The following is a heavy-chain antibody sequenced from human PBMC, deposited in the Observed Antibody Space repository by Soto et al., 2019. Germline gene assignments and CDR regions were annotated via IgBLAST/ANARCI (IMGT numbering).Heavy chain of an antibody. V-gene: IGHV3-30*04. CDR3: AREVLTGSNFYYGMDV. CDR2: ISDDGRNI. J-gene: IGHJ6*02. Sequence: PGGSLRLSCAVSGFSFSRYSMHWVRQAPGKGLEWVAVISDDGRNIHYADSVKGRFTISRDSSKNTLFVQMNSLRTEDTAVYYCAREVLTGSNFYYGMDVWGQGTTVTVSS. CDR1: GFSFSRYS. D-gene: IGHD3-9*01.